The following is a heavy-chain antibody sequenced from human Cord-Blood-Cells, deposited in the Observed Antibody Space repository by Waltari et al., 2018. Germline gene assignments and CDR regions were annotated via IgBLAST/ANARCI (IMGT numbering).Heavy chain of an antibody. CDR1: GFTFSSYG. D-gene: IGHD7-27*01. J-gene: IGHJ2*01. CDR3: ARVAPRTGLWYFDL. CDR2: LWYDGSKK. Sequence: QVQLVESGGGVVQPGRSLRLSCAASGFTFSSYGMHWVRQAPGKGLEWVAVLWYDGSKKCYADSVKGRFTISRDNSKNTLYLQMNSLRAEDTAVYYCARVAPRTGLWYFDLWGRGTLVTVSS. V-gene: IGHV3-33*01.